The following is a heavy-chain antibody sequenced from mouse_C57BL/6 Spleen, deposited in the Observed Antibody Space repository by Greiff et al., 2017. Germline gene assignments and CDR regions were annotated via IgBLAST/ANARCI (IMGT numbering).Heavy chain of an antibody. Sequence: VQLQQPGAELVMPGASVKLSCKASGYTFTSYWMHWVKQRPGQGLEWIGEIDPSDSYTNYNQKFKGKSTLTVDKYSSTAYMQLSSLTSEDSAVYYCARSYGSSWWYFDVWGTGTTVTVSS. D-gene: IGHD1-1*01. CDR3: ARSYGSSWWYFDV. V-gene: IGHV1-69*01. CDR1: GYTFTSYW. CDR2: IDPSDSYT. J-gene: IGHJ1*03.